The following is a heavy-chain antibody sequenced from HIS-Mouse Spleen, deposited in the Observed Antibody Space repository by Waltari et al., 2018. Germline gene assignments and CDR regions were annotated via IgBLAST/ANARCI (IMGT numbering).Heavy chain of an antibody. CDR2: IYYSGST. CDR1: GGSISSYY. D-gene: IGHD2-8*01. CDR3: ARHRWGYCTNGVCYDAFDI. Sequence: QVQLQESGPGLVKPSETLSLTCTVSGGSISSYYWSWIRQPPGKGLEWIGYIYYSGSTNYNPSLKSRVTISVDTSKNQFSLKLSSVTAADTAVYYCARHRWGYCTNGVCYDAFDIWGQGTMVTVSS. V-gene: IGHV4-59*08. J-gene: IGHJ3*02.